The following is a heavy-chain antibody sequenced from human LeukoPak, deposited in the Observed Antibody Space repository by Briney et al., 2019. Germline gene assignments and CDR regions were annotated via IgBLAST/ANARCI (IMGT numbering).Heavy chain of an antibody. J-gene: IGHJ5*02. Sequence: GGSLRLSCAASGFTVSSNYMNWVRQAPGKGLEWASVIYTGGNTYYADSVKGRFTISRDSSKNTLYLQINNLRAEDTAIYYCARDVGGIYFGDHWFDPWGQGTLVTVSS. D-gene: IGHD1-26*01. CDR3: ARDVGGIYFGDHWFDP. CDR1: GFTVSSNY. CDR2: IYTGGNT. V-gene: IGHV3-66*01.